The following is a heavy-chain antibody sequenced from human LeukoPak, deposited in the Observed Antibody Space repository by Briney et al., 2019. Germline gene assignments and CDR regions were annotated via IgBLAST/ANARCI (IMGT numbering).Heavy chain of an antibody. J-gene: IGHJ4*02. D-gene: IGHD5-24*01. V-gene: IGHV4-59*01. CDR2: IYYSGST. CDR1: GGSISSYY. Sequence: SETLSLTCTVSGGSISSYYWSWIRQPPGKGLEWIGYIYYSGSTNYNPSLKSRVTISVDTSKNQFSLKLSSVTAADTAVYYCASSRDGYNYLDYWGQGTLVTVSS. CDR3: ASSRDGYNYLDY.